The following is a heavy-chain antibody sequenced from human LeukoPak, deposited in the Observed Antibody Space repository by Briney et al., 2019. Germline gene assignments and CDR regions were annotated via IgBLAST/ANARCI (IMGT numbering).Heavy chain of an antibody. V-gene: IGHV3-33*01. D-gene: IGHD1-1*01. Sequence: GGSLRLSCAASGFTFSSYGMHWVRKAPGKGLEWVAVIWYDGSNKYHADSVKGRFTISRDNSKNTLYLQMNSLRAEDTAVYYCARVLDAYFDYWGQGTLVTVSS. CDR1: GFTFSSYG. CDR2: IWYDGSNK. J-gene: IGHJ4*02. CDR3: ARVLDAYFDY.